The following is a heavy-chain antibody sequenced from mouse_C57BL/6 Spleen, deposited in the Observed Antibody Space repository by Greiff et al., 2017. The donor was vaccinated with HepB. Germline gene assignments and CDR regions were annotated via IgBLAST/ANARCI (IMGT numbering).Heavy chain of an antibody. CDR3: ARPYYYGSSPYAMDY. V-gene: IGHV1-52*01. CDR1: GYTFTSYW. D-gene: IGHD1-1*01. CDR2: IDPSDSET. J-gene: IGHJ4*01. Sequence: VQLQQPGAELVRPGSSVKLSCKASGYTFTSYWMHWVKQRPIQGLEWIGNIDPSDSETHYNQKFKDKATLTVDKSSSTAYMQLSSLTSEDSAVYYCARPYYYGSSPYAMDYWGQGTSVTVSS.